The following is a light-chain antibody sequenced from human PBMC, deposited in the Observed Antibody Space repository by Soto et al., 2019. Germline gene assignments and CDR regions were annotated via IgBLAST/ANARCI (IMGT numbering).Light chain of an antibody. V-gene: IGKV3-20*01. Sequence: EIVLTQSPVTLSVSPGERATLSCRATQSLSSNSLAWYRQKPGQAPRLLIFDTSRRATAIPDRFSGSGSGTDFTLTFSRLEPEECAVYYCQQYGGSTRFFGGGTKVVIK. CDR2: DTS. CDR3: QQYGGSTRF. CDR1: QSLSSNS. J-gene: IGKJ4*01.